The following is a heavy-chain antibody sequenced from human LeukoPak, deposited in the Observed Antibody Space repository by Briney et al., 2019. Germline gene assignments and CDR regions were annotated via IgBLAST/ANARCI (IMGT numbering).Heavy chain of an antibody. D-gene: IGHD6-19*01. CDR2: IYYSGNT. V-gene: IGHV4-59*01. Sequence: SETLSLTCTVSGASISSYYWSWIRQPPGKGLEWIGYIYYSGNTNSNPSLKSRVTMSVDTSMNQFSLKLSSVTAADTAVYYCARGSGWYYYWGQGTLVTVSS. J-gene: IGHJ4*02. CDR1: GASISSYY. CDR3: ARGSGWYYY.